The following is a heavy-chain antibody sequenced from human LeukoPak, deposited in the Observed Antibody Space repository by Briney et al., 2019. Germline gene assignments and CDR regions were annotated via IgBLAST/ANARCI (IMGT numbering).Heavy chain of an antibody. CDR3: ARGRDIVATVDY. J-gene: IGHJ4*02. CDR1: GYTFTSYD. D-gene: IGHD5-12*01. CDR2: MNPNSGNT. V-gene: IGHV1-8*01. Sequence: ASVTVSCKASGYTFTSYDINWVRQATGQGLEWMGWMNPNSGNTGYAQKFQGRVTMTRNTSISTAYMELSSLRSEDTAVYYCARGRDIVATVDYWGQGTLVTVSS.